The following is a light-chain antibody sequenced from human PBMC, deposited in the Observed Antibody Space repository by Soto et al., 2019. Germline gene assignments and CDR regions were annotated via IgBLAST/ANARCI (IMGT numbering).Light chain of an antibody. J-gene: IGKJ3*01. V-gene: IGKV3-15*01. CDR1: QSVRGT. Sequence: MVMTKSPATLSVAPGESATLSCRASQSVRGTLAWYQQKPGRAPSLLIYGASTRATGIPARFSGSGSGTEFTLTISSLQSEDFAVYYCQQYNNWPPITFGPGTKVDIK. CDR3: QQYNNWPPIT. CDR2: GAS.